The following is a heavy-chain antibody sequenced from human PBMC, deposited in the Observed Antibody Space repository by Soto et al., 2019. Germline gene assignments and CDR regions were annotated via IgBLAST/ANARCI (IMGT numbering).Heavy chain of an antibody. CDR2: ISGSGGST. Sequence: GGSLRLSCAASGFTFSSYAMSWVRQAPGKGLEWVSAISGSGGSTYYADSVKGRFTISRDNSKNTLHLQMNSLRAEDTAVYYCAGEMATITLDPNDKYYYSYGMDFWGQGTTVTVSS. CDR3: AGEMATITLDPNDKYYYSYGMDF. CDR1: GFTFSSYA. V-gene: IGHV3-23*01. D-gene: IGHD5-12*01. J-gene: IGHJ6*02.